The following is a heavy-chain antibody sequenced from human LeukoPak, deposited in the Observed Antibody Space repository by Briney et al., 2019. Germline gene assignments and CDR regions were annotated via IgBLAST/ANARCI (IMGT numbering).Heavy chain of an antibody. CDR3: AREYGWGSYPRYAFDI. V-gene: IGHV1-2*02. Sequence: GASVKVSCKASGYTFTGYYMHWVRQAPGQGLEWMGWINPNSGGTNYAQKFQGRVTTTRDTSISTAYMELSRLRSDDTAVYYCAREYGWGSYPRYAFDIWGQGIMVTVSS. CDR2: INPNSGGT. CDR1: GYTFTGYY. J-gene: IGHJ3*02. D-gene: IGHD3-16*02.